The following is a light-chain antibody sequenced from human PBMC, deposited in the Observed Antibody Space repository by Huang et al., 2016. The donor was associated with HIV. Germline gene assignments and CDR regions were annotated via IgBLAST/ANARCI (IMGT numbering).Light chain of an antibody. CDR3: QQYYSSPPRLA. J-gene: IGKJ4*01. CDR2: WAT. Sequence: DIVMTQSPESLAVSLGERATINCKSSQSVLYNSDNKNFLAWDQQKPGQPPKLLSYWATTRESGVPDRVSGSGSGTDFTLTISSLQAEDVAVYYCQQYYSSPPRLAFGGGTKVEI. CDR1: QSVLYNSDNKNF. V-gene: IGKV4-1*01.